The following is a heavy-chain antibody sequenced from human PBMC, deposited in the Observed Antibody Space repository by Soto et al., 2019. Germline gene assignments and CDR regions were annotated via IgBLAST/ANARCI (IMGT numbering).Heavy chain of an antibody. CDR3: AKALVGEVGATDY. CDR1: GFTFSNYA. Sequence: GGSLRLSCTASGFTFSNYAMSWVRQAPGKGLEWVSAITRTDSTYYADSVKGRFTISRDNSRNTLYLQMNSLGAEDAALYYRAKALVGEVGATDYWGQGTLVTVSS. V-gene: IGHV3-23*01. D-gene: IGHD1-26*01. CDR2: ITRTDST. J-gene: IGHJ4*02.